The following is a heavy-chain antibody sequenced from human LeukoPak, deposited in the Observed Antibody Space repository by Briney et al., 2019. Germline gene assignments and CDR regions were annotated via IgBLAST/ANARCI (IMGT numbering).Heavy chain of an antibody. D-gene: IGHD3-3*02. CDR2: ISSSGSTI. V-gene: IGHV3-11*01. CDR1: GFTFSDYY. Sequence: GGSLRLSCAASGFTFSDYYMRWIRQAPGKGLEWVSYISSSGSTIYYADSVKGRFTISRDNAKNSLYLQMNSLRAEDTAVYYCARDGIFGVAYRYYYYYYMDVWGKGTTVTVSS. CDR3: ARDGIFGVAYRYYYYYYMDV. J-gene: IGHJ6*03.